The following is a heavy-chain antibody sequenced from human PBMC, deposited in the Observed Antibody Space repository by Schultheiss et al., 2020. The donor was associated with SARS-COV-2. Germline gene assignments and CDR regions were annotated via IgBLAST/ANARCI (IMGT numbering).Heavy chain of an antibody. D-gene: IGHD6-19*01. CDR1: GFTFSSYA. J-gene: IGHJ4*02. V-gene: IGHV3-9*01. Sequence: SLKISCAASGFTFSSYAMNWVRQAPGKGLEWVSGISWNSGSIGYADSVKGRFTISRDNAKNSLYLQMNSLRAEDTALYYCAKDNSSGPYYFDYWGQGTLVTVSS. CDR3: AKDNSSGPYYFDY. CDR2: ISWNSGSI.